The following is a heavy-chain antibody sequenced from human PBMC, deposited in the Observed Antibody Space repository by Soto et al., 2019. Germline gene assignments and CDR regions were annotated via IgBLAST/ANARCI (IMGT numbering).Heavy chain of an antibody. CDR1: GFTFSGYW. CDR3: ARDFYGGYTYGPGDY. CDR2: VNQDGTQK. V-gene: IGHV3-7*01. J-gene: IGHJ4*02. D-gene: IGHD5-18*01. Sequence: PGGSLRLSCAGSGFTFSGYWMTWVRQPPGKGLEWVASVNQDGTQKFYVDSVKGRFTVSRDNAQNSLYLQMNSLRAEDTAVYYCARDFYGGYTYGPGDYWGQGALVTVS.